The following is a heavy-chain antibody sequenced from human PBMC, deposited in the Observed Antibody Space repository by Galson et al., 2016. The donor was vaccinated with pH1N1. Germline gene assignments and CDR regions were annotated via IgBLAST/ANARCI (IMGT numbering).Heavy chain of an antibody. V-gene: IGHV3-74*01. D-gene: IGHD1-1*01. Sequence: SLRLSCAASGFTLSNYWMHWVRQAPGKGLVWVARINTDGSTTTYADSVKGRSTVSRDNAKNTLYLQMNSLRVEDSAVYYCVRAPIGNDGYWGQGTLVTVSS. CDR2: INTDGSTT. CDR3: VRAPIGNDGY. CDR1: GFTLSNYW. J-gene: IGHJ4*02.